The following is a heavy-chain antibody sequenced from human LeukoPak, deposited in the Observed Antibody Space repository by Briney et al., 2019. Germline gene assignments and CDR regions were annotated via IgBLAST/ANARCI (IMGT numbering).Heavy chain of an antibody. CDR3: ARQGHCSGTTCYGADY. Sequence: GESLKISCKGSGYSFTNYWIGWVRQMPGKGLEWMGVIYPDDSDTRYSPSFRGQVTISADKSISTAYLQWSSPKASDTAVYYCARQGHCSGTTCYGADYWGQGTLVTVSS. D-gene: IGHD2-2*01. V-gene: IGHV5-51*01. CDR1: GYSFTNYW. J-gene: IGHJ4*02. CDR2: IYPDDSDT.